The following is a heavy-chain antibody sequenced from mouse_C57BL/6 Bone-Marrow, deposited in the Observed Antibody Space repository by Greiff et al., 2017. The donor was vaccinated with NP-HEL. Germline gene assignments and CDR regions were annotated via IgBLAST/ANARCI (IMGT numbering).Heavy chain of an antibody. D-gene: IGHD2-1*01. CDR2: IYPGDGDT. CDR3: AREDGNAFAY. Sequence: VQLQQSGPELVKPGASVKISCKASGYAFSSSWMNWVKQRPGKGLEWIGRIYPGDGDTNYNGKFKGKATLTADKSSSTAYMQLSSLTSEDSAVYCCAREDGNAFAYWGKRTVVTVS. CDR1: GYAFSSSW. V-gene: IGHV1-82*01. J-gene: IGHJ3*01.